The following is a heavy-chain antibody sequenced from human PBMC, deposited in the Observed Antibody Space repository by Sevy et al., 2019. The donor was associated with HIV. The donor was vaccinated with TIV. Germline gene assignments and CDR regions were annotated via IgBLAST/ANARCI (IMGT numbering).Heavy chain of an antibody. V-gene: IGHV3-72*01. CDR1: GFSISEYY. CDR3: VRESWHSIEL. Sequence: GGSLRLSCAASGFSISEYYMDWVRQAPGKGLEFISRTRNKIGGYITDYAASVDGRFTISRDDSKNSIYLQMNSLKTEDTAVYFCVRESWHSIELWGQGTLVTVSS. D-gene: IGHD2-8*01. CDR2: TRNKIGGYIT. J-gene: IGHJ4*02.